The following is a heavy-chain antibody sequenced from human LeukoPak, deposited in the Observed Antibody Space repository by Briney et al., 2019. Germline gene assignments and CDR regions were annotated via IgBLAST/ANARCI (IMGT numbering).Heavy chain of an antibody. CDR2: INHSGST. D-gene: IGHD6-19*01. CDR1: GGSFSGYY. CDR3: ARQVIIAVAGTDY. J-gene: IGHJ4*02. Sequence: SETLSLTYAVFGGSFSGYYWSWIRQPPGKGLEWIGEINHSGSTNYNPSLKSRVTISVDTSKNQFSLKLSSVTAADTAVYYCARQVIIAVAGTDYWGQGTLVTVSS. V-gene: IGHV4-34*01.